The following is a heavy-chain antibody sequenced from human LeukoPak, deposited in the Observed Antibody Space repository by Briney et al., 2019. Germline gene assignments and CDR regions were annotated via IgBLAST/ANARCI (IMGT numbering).Heavy chain of an antibody. CDR3: AKDLGAYCSSTSCYPDY. CDR2: IRGSGGST. Sequence: GGSLRLSCAASGFTFSSYAMSWVRQAPGKGLEWVSAIRGSGGSTYYADSVKGRFTISRDNSKNTLYLQMNSLRAEDTAVYYCAKDLGAYCSSTSCYPDYWGQGTLVTVSS. J-gene: IGHJ4*02. D-gene: IGHD2-2*01. CDR1: GFTFSSYA. V-gene: IGHV3-23*01.